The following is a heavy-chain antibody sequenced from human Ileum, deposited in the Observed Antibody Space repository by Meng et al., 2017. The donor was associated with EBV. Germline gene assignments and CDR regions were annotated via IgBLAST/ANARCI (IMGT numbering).Heavy chain of an antibody. V-gene: IGHV4-39*07. D-gene: IGHD2-15*01. CDR3: ARELMYCSGGSCYPFDY. J-gene: IGHJ4*02. CDR2: IYYSGST. Sequence: LQRPESGPGLVKPSETLSLTCTVSGGSISSSSYYWGWIRQPPGKGLEWIGSIYYSGSTYYNPSLKSRVTISVDTSKNQFSLKLSSVTAADTAVYYCARELMYCSGGSCYPFDYWGQGTLVTVSS. CDR1: GGSISSSSYY.